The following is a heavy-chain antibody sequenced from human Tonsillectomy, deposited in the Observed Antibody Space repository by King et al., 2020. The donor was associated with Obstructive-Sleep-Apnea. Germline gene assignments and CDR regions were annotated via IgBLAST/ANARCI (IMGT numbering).Heavy chain of an antibody. CDR2: ISYDGSDK. J-gene: IGHJ4*02. CDR3: ATYGDYPGSSFDY. V-gene: IGHV3-30*04. D-gene: IGHD4-17*01. Sequence: VQLVESGGGVVQPGRSLRLSCAASGFTFSTYEMHWVRQAPGKGLEWEAVISYDGSDKYNADSVKGRFTISRDNSKNTLSLQMNSLTTEDTAVFYCATYGDYPGSSFDYWGQGTLVTVSS. CDR1: GFTFSTYE.